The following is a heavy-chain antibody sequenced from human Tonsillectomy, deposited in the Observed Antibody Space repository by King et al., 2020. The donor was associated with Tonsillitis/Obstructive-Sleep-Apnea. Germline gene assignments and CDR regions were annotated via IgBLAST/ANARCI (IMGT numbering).Heavy chain of an antibody. CDR2: IYHSGST. CDR3: ASGYCSSHSCNGDDACDI. D-gene: IGHD2-2*03. J-gene: IGHJ3*02. CDR1: GGSISSSNW. Sequence: QLQESGPGLVKPSGTLSLTCAVSGGSISSSNWWSWVRQPPGKGLEWIGKIYHSGSTDYNPSLTSRVTISVDKSKNHFSLRLSSVTAADTAGYYCASGYCSSHSCNGDDACDIWGQGKMVTVSS. V-gene: IGHV4-4*02.